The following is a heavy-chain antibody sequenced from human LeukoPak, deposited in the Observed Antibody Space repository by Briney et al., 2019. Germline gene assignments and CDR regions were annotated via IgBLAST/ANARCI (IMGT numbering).Heavy chain of an antibody. V-gene: IGHV3-23*01. CDR2: ISASGGST. Sequence: GGSLRLSCAASVFTFSSYSMNWVGQAPGKGLEWVSAISASGGSTYYADSVKGRFTISRDNSKNTLHLQMNSLRAEDTAVYDCAKEKWSGWVRAADYWGQGTLVTVSS. D-gene: IGHD3-3*01. CDR1: VFTFSSYS. CDR3: AKEKWSGWVRAADY. J-gene: IGHJ4*02.